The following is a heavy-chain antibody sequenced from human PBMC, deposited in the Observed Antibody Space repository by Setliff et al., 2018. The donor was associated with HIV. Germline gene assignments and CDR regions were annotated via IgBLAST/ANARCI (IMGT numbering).Heavy chain of an antibody. J-gene: IGHJ4*02. CDR2: IYSGGDT. Sequence: GGSLRLSCAASGFTVSTYYMSWVRQAPGKGLEWISTIYSGGDTYHADSVKGRVTLSRDNSKNTLYLQMNSLRPEDTAVYYCARVFSPTGTLSPAFDYWGPGALVTVSS. D-gene: IGHD1-1*01. CDR1: GFTVSTYY. CDR3: ARVFSPTGTLSPAFDY. V-gene: IGHV3-66*02.